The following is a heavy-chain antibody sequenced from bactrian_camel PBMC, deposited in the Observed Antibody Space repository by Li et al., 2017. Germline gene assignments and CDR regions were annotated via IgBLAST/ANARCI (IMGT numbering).Heavy chain of an antibody. CDR3: ASALYDWYSGPVNFGY. D-gene: IGHD6*01. CDR1: GFTFSTYD. J-gene: IGHJ6*01. V-gene: IGHV3S40*01. Sequence: VQLVESGGGLVQPGGSLRLSCAASGFTFSTYDMSWVRQAPGKGLEWVSAINSGDTSTYYADYVKGRFTISRDNAKNTLYLQLNSLKTEDTAMYYCASALYDWYSGPVNFGYWGQGTQVTVS. CDR2: INSGDTST.